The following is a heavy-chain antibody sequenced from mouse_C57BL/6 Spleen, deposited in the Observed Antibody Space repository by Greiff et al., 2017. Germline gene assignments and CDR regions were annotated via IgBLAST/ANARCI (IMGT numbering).Heavy chain of an antibody. J-gene: IGHJ2*01. CDR3: AREGYSNFDY. D-gene: IGHD2-5*01. V-gene: IGHV1-55*01. CDR1: GYTFTSYW. Sequence: QVQLQQPGAELVKPGASVKMSCKASGYTFTSYWITWVKQRPGQGLEWIGDIYPGSGSTNYNGKFKGKATLTADKSSSTAYMQLSSLTSEDSAVYFCAREGYSNFDYWGQGTTLTVSS. CDR2: IYPGSGST.